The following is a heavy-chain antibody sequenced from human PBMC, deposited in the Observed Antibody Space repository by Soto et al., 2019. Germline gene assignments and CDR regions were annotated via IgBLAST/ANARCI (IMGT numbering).Heavy chain of an antibody. V-gene: IGHV3-74*01. CDR1: GSTFRSYW. CDR2: INSDGSST. Sequence: PGGSLRLSCAASGSTFRSYWMQWVRQAPGKGLVWVSWINSDGSSTSYADSVKGRFTISRDNAKNTLYLQMNSLRAEDTAVYYCASGGSSLKFDYWGQGTLVTVSS. D-gene: IGHD6-6*01. CDR3: ASGGSSLKFDY. J-gene: IGHJ4*02.